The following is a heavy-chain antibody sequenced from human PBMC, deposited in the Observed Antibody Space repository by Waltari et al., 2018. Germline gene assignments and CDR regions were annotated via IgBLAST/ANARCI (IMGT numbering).Heavy chain of an antibody. CDR2: IIPIFGTA. J-gene: IGHJ6*03. D-gene: IGHD2-2*01. CDR1: GGTFSSYA. V-gene: IGHV1-69*13. CDR3: ARDGLGYCSSTSCAPYYYYYMGV. Sequence: QVQLVQSGAEVKKPGSSVKVSCKASGGTFSSYAISWVRQAPGQGLEWMGRIIPIFGTANYAQKFQGRVTITADKSTSTAYMELSSLRSEDTAVYYCARDGLGYCSSTSCAPYYYYYMGVWGKGTTVTISS.